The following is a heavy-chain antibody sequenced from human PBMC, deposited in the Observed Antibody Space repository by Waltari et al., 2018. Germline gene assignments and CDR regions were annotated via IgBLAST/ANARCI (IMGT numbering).Heavy chain of an antibody. CDR2: VNSDGSRR. V-gene: IGHV3-74*01. J-gene: IGHJ5*02. CDR1: GFPFSPYW. Sequence: EVQVVESGGGLVQPGGSLRLSCTASGFPFSPYWMHWVRQVPGKGLVWVSGVNSDGSRRNYADPVRGRFTISRDNARNTVHLQMNSLRAEDTAVYYCGTLEAVGSWGQGTLVTVSS. D-gene: IGHD2-2*03. CDR3: GTLEAVGS.